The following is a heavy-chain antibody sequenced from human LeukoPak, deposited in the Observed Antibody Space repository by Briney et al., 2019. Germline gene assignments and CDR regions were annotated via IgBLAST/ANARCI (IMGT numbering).Heavy chain of an antibody. J-gene: IGHJ5*02. CDR2: ISYDGSNK. Sequence: HTGGSLRLSCAASGFTFSSYGMHWVRQAPGKGLEWVAVISYDGSNKYYADSVKGRFTISRDTSKNTLYLQMNSLRAEDTAVYYCARAMGYDFFLDGFDPWGQGTLVTVSS. D-gene: IGHD3-3*01. CDR3: ARAMGYDFFLDGFDP. CDR1: GFTFSSYG. V-gene: IGHV3-30*03.